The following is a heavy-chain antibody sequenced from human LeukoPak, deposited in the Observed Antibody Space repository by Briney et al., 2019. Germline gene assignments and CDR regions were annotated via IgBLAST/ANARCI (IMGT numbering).Heavy chain of an antibody. CDR2: ISYDGSNK. J-gene: IGHJ1*01. CDR1: GFTFSSYA. D-gene: IGHD3-22*01. CDR3: AKSYYDSSGPLLYFQH. V-gene: IGHV3-30-3*02. Sequence: PGGSLRLSCAASGFTFSSYAMHWVRQAPGKGLEWVAVISYDGSNKYYADSVKGRFTISRDNSKNTLYLQMNSLRAEDTAVYYCAKSYYDSSGPLLYFQHWGQGTLVTVSS.